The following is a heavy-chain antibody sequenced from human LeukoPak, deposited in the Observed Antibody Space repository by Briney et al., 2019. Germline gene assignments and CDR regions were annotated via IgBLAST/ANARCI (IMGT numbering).Heavy chain of an antibody. CDR3: ARENGNSYGFVEIDS. D-gene: IGHD5-18*01. V-gene: IGHV1-2*06. Sequence: ASVKVSCKASGYTFIAYYLHWVRQAPGQGLEWMGRINPNSGVTNYAQKFQGGVTMTRDTSISTAYMELSRLRSDDTAVYYCARENGNSYGFVEIDSWGQGTLVTVSS. CDR1: GYTFIAYY. CDR2: INPNSGVT. J-gene: IGHJ4*02.